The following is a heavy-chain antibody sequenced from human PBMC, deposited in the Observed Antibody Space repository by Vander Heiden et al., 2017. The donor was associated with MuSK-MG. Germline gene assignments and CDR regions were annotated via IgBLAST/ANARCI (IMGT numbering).Heavy chain of an antibody. V-gene: IGHV4-34*01. CDR3: ARVTYYYGSGSYRRPYDY. J-gene: IGHJ4*02. D-gene: IGHD3-10*01. Sequence: QVQLQQWGAGLLKPSETLSLTCAVYGGSFSGYYWSWIRQPPGKGLEWIGEINHSGSTNYNPSLKSRVTISVDTSKNQFSLKLSSVTAADTAVYYCARVTYYYGSGSYRRPYDYWGQGILVTVSS. CDR1: GGSFSGYY. CDR2: INHSGST.